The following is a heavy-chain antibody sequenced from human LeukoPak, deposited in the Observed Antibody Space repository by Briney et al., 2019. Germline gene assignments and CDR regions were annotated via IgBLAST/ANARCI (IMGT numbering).Heavy chain of an antibody. J-gene: IGHJ6*04. Sequence: SQTLSLTCATSGVSVSSYSIAWNWIRQSPSRGLEWLGRTYYMSKWYNDYSVSVKSRITINPDTSKNQFSLQLNSVTPEDKAVYYFARSLVELCDVWGKGTTVTVSS. CDR1: GVSVSSYSIA. CDR3: ARSLVELCDV. CDR2: TYYMSKWYN. V-gene: IGHV6-1*01. D-gene: IGHD2-8*02.